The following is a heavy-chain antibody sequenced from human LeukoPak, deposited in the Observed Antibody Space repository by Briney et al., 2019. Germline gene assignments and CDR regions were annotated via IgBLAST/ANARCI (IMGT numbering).Heavy chain of an antibody. CDR2: IYTSGST. D-gene: IGHD3-9*01. CDR1: GGSISSGSYY. Sequence: SQTLSFTCTVSGGSISSGSYYWSWIRQPAGKGLEWIGRIYTSGSTNYNPSLKSRVTISVDTSKNQFSLKLNSVTAADTAVYYCARQYIDILTGYHRGELYWYIDLWGRGTLVTVSS. J-gene: IGHJ2*01. CDR3: ARQYIDILTGYHRGELYWYIDL. V-gene: IGHV4-61*02.